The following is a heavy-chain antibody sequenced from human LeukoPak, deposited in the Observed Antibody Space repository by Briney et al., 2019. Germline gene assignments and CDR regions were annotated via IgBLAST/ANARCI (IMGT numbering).Heavy chain of an antibody. CDR3: AREGAMVGWAFDI. Sequence: SETLSLTCTVSGGSISSYYWSWIRQPPGKGLEWIGYIYYSGSTNYNPSLKSRVTISVDTSKNQFSLKLSPVTAADTAVYYCAREGAMVGWAFDIWGQGTMVTVSS. J-gene: IGHJ3*02. V-gene: IGHV4-59*01. CDR2: IYYSGST. D-gene: IGHD5-18*01. CDR1: GGSISSYY.